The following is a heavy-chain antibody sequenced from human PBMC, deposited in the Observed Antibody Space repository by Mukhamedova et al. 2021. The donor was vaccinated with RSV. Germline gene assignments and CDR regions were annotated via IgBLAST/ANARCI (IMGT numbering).Heavy chain of an antibody. D-gene: IGHD6-13*01. J-gene: IGHJ6*03. CDR3: AKFTRIPATKLSSMLS. Sequence: AMSWVRQAPGTGLEWASTIRVGGTNTYYADSVKGRFSISRDDSKSTLYLQMSSLRAGDSPTYHCAKFTRIPATKLSSMLSWGKG. CDR2: IRVGGTNT. V-gene: IGHV3-23*01. CDR1: A.